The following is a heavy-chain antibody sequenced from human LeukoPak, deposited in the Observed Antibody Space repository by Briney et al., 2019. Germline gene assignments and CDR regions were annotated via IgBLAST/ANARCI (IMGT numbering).Heavy chain of an antibody. CDR1: GFTLSSYS. Sequence: GGSLRLSCAASGFTLSSYSMNWVRQAPGKGLEWVSSISSSSSYIYYADSVKGRFTISRDNAKNSLYLQMNSLRAEDTAVYYCARDGSWGYEYYFDYWGQGTLVTVSS. CDR2: ISSSSSYI. J-gene: IGHJ4*02. CDR3: ARDGSWGYEYYFDY. D-gene: IGHD2-15*01. V-gene: IGHV3-21*01.